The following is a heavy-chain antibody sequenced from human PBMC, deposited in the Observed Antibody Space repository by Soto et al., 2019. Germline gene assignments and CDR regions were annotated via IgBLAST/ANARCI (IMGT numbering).Heavy chain of an antibody. CDR1: GGSISSSSYY. V-gene: IGHV4-39*01. CDR2: IYYSGST. Sequence: SETLSLTCTVSGGSISSSSYYWGWIRQPPGKGLEWIGSIYYSGSTYYNPSIKSRVTISVDTSKNQFSLELSSVTAADTAVYYCARHKVLRYSYGRYYFDYWGQGTLVTVSS. D-gene: IGHD5-18*01. J-gene: IGHJ4*02. CDR3: ARHKVLRYSYGRYYFDY.